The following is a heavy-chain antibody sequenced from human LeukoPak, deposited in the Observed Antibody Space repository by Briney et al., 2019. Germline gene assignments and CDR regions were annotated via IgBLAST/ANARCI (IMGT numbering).Heavy chain of an antibody. V-gene: IGHV3-23*01. D-gene: IGHD3-22*01. CDR2: ISGSGGST. CDR1: GFAFSSYA. J-gene: IGHJ4*02. Sequence: GGSLRLSCAASGFAFSSYAMSWVRQAPGKGLEWVSAISGSGGSTYYADSVKGRFTISRDNSKNTLYLQMNSLRAEDTAVYYCAKVRGRHYYDSHFDYWGQGTLVTVSS. CDR3: AKVRGRHYYDSHFDY.